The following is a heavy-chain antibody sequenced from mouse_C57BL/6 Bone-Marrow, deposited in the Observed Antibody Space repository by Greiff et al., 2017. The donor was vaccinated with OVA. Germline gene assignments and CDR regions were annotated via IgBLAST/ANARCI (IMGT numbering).Heavy chain of an antibody. CDR2: ISSGGDYI. CDR1: GFTFSSYA. V-gene: IGHV5-9-1*02. CDR3: TRVAYYYDYDDAMDY. Sequence: EVKVEESGEGLVKPGGSLKLSCAASGFTFSSYAMSWVRQTPEKRLEWVAYISSGGDYIYYADTVKGRFTISRDNARNTLYLQMSSLKSEDTAMYYCTRVAYYYDYDDAMDYWGQGTSVTVSS. D-gene: IGHD2-4*01. J-gene: IGHJ4*01.